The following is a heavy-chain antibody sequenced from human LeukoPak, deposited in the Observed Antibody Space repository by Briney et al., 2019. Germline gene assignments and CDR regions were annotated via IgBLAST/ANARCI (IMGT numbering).Heavy chain of an antibody. CDR3: ARQLGYCSGGSCYPLDY. CDR2: IYYSGST. V-gene: IGHV4-39*01. D-gene: IGHD2-15*01. J-gene: IGHJ4*02. CDR1: GGSISSSSYY. Sequence: TSETLSLTCTVSGGSISSSSYYWGWIRQPPGKGLEWIGSIYYSGSTYYNPSLNSRVTVSVATSKNQFSLKLSSVSAADTVVYYCARQLGYCSGGSCYPLDYWGQGTLVTVSS.